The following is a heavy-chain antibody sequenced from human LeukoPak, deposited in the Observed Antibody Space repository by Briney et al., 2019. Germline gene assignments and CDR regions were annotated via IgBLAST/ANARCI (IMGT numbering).Heavy chain of an antibody. D-gene: IGHD2-15*01. V-gene: IGHV1-46*01. CDR3: ARGGQRLGRGVDDY. Sequence: ASVKVSCKASGYTFTSYYMHWVRQAPGQGLEWMGIINPSGGSTSYAQKFQGRVTMTRDTSISTAYMELSRLRSDDTAVYYCARGGQRLGRGVDDYWGQGTLVTVSS. CDR1: GYTFTSYY. J-gene: IGHJ4*02. CDR2: INPSGGST.